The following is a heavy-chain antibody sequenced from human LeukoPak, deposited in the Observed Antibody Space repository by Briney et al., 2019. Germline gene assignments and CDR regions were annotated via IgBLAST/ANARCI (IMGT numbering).Heavy chain of an antibody. CDR1: GFTFNDYY. D-gene: IGHD3-10*01. V-gene: IGHV3-11*01. J-gene: IGHJ6*02. CDR2: ISSSGRTI. CDR3: AREWRFGEFNYYGMDV. Sequence: GGSLRLSCAASGFTFNDYYMSWIRQAPGKGLEWVSYISSSGRTIYYADSVKGRFTISRDNAKNSLYLQMNSLRAEDTAVYYCAREWRFGEFNYYGMDVWGQGTTVTVSS.